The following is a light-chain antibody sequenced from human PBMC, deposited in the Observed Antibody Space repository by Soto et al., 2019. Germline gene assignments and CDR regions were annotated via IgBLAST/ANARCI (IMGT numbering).Light chain of an antibody. V-gene: IGKV3-20*01. CDR2: DAS. CDR3: QEYGGAPLFT. J-gene: IGKJ3*01. CDR1: QSVSSRY. Sequence: EIVLTQSPGTLSLSPGERATLSCRASQSVSSRYLAWYQQKPGQAPRLLIYDASTRAAGIPDRFSGSGSGTDFSLTISRLEPEDFAVYYCQEYGGAPLFTFGPGTKVDVK.